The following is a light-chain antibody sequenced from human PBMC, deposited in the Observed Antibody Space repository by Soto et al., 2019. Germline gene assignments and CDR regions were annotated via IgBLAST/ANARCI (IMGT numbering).Light chain of an antibody. CDR3: CSSRI. CDR1: RSDVGGFEF. J-gene: IGLJ2*01. V-gene: IGLV2-23*01. Sequence: QSALTQSASVSGSPGQSITISCAGTRSDVGGFEFVSWFQQHPGKAPKLMIYEGYKRPSGVSSRFSGSKSGSTASLTISGLQAEDESDYYCCSSRIFGGGTKLTVL. CDR2: EGY.